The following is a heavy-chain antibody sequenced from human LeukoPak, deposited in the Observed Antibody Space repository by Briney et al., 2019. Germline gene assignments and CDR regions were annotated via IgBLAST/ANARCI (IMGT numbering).Heavy chain of an antibody. CDR3: ARDDWNDRDFDY. CDR2: IRYDGSNK. CDR1: GFTFSSYG. Sequence: PGGSLRLSCAASGFTFSSYGMHWVRQAPGKGLEWVAFIRYDGSNKYYADSVKGRFTISRDNSKNTLYLQMNSLRAEDTAVYYCARDDWNDRDFDYWGQATLVTVSS. V-gene: IGHV3-30*02. J-gene: IGHJ4*02. D-gene: IGHD1-1*01.